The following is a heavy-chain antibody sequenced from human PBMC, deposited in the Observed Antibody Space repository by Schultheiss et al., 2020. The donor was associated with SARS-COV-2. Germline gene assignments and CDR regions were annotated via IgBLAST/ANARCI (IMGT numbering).Heavy chain of an antibody. Sequence: GGSLRLSCAASGFTVSSNYMSWVRQAPGKGLEWVSYISSSSSTIYYADSVKGRFTISRDNAKNSLYLQMNSLRAEDTAVYYCARDGTRSAYYFQHWGQGTLVTVSS. J-gene: IGHJ1*01. CDR2: ISSSSSTI. D-gene: IGHD1-26*01. CDR1: GFTVSSNY. CDR3: ARDGTRSAYYFQH. V-gene: IGHV3-48*04.